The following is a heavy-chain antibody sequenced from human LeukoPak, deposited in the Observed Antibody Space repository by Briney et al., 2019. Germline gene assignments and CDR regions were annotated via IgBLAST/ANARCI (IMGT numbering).Heavy chain of an antibody. V-gene: IGHV4-34*01. J-gene: IGHJ4*02. CDR2: INHRGST. CDR3: ARGVHCSGGSCYFH. CDR1: GGSFSGYY. D-gene: IGHD2-15*01. Sequence: KASETLSLTCAVYGGSFSGYYWSWIRQPPGKGLEWIGEINHRGSTNYNPSLKSRVPISVDTSKNQFSLKLSSVTAADTAVYYCARGVHCSGGSCYFHWGQGTLVTVSS.